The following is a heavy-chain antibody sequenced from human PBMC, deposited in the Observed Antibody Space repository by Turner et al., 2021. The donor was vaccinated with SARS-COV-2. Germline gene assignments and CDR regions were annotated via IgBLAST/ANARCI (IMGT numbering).Heavy chain of an antibody. CDR3: ARVWVRWWYFDL. CDR2: INHSGST. D-gene: IGHD7-27*01. CDR1: GGSFSGYY. J-gene: IGHJ2*01. Sequence: QVQLQQWGAGQFKPSETLLLTCAVYGGSFSGYYWRWIRQPPGKGLEWIGEINHSGSTNYNPSLKSRVTISVDTSKNQFSLKLSSVTAADTAVYYCARVWVRWWYFDLWGRGTLVTVSS. V-gene: IGHV4-34*01.